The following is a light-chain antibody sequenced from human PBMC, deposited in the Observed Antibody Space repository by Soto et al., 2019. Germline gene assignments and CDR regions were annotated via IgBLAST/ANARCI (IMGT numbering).Light chain of an antibody. CDR1: QSVSSY. CDR3: QRGLT. V-gene: IGKV3-11*01. CDR2: DAS. J-gene: IGKJ4*01. Sequence: IVLIQSPATLSLSPGERATLSCRASQSVSSYLAWYQQKPGQAARLLIYDASNRATGIPARFSGSGSGTDFTLTISSLEPEDFAVYYCQRGLTFGGGTKVEIK.